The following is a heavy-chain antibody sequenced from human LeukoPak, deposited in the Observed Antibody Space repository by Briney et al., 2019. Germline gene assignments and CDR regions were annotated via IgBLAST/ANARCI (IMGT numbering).Heavy chain of an antibody. D-gene: IGHD2-2*01. Sequence: SQTLSLTCTVSGGSISSGDYYWSWIRQPPGKGLEWIGYIYYSGSTHYNPSLKSRVTISVDTSKSQFSLKLSSVTAADTAVYYCASSIVVVPAAMDYYYMDVWGKGTTVTVSS. CDR3: ASSIVVVPAAMDYYYMDV. CDR1: GGSISSGDYY. J-gene: IGHJ6*03. V-gene: IGHV4-30-4*08. CDR2: IYYSGST.